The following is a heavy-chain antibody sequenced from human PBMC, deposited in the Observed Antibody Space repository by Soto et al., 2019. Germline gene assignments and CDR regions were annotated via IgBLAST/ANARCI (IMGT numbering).Heavy chain of an antibody. CDR1: GYTFTSYD. Sequence: AASVKVSCKASGYTFTSYDINWVRQATGQGLEWMGWMNPNSGNTGYAQKFQGRVTMTRNTSISTAYMELSSLRSEDTAVYYCARGSGVYGDYVRAFDIWGQGTMVTVSS. CDR3: ARGSGVYGDYVRAFDI. V-gene: IGHV1-8*01. J-gene: IGHJ3*02. D-gene: IGHD4-17*01. CDR2: MNPNSGNT.